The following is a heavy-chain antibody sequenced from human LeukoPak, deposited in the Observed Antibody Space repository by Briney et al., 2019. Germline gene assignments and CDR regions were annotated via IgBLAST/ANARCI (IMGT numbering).Heavy chain of an antibody. D-gene: IGHD1-14*01. CDR3: ARGPTNLGPNWFDP. CDR2: IKQDGSEK. V-gene: IGHV3-7*01. J-gene: IGHJ5*02. Sequence: GGSLRLSCAASGFTFSSYGMSWVRQAPGKGLEWVANIKQDGSEKYYVDSVKGRFTISRDNAKNSLYLQMNSLRAEDTAVYYCARGPTNLGPNWFDPWGQGTLVTVSS. CDR1: GFTFSSYG.